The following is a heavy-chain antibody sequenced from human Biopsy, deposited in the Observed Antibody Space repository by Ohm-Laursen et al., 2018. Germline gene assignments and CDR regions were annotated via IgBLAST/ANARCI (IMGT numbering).Heavy chain of an antibody. CDR3: ARGMRSSGWPYFDS. Sequence: GTLSLTCTVSGDSVSSGSFYWTWIRQPPGQGLEYIGYIYDRGSTANYNPSLESRVTMSVDMPKNQISLKLSSVTAADKAIYYCARGMRSSGWPYFDSWGQGTLVTVSS. CDR2: IYDRGSTA. D-gene: IGHD6-19*01. CDR1: GDSVSSGSFY. V-gene: IGHV4-61*01. J-gene: IGHJ4*02.